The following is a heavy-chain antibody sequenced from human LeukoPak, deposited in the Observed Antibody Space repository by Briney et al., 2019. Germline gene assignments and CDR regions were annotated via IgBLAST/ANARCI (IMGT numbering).Heavy chain of an antibody. CDR1: GYTFTSYY. D-gene: IGHD2-8*01. Sequence: ASVKVSCKASGYTFTSYYMHWVRQAPGQGLEWMGIINPSGGSTSYAQKFQGRVTMTRDTSTSIVYMELSSLRSEDTAVYYCASEYCTNGVCSRDLGYWGQGTLVTVSS. CDR3: ASEYCTNGVCSRDLGY. J-gene: IGHJ4*02. CDR2: INPSGGST. V-gene: IGHV1-46*01.